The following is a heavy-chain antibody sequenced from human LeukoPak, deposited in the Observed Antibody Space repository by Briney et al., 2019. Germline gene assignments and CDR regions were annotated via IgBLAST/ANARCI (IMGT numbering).Heavy chain of an antibody. CDR1: GFSFSGYG. V-gene: IGHV3-30*18. CDR3: AKKSGFVSSWVDY. J-gene: IGHJ4*02. Sequence: GRSLRLSCAASGFSFSGYGMHWVRQAPGKGLEWVALISYDGSNKDYADSVKDRFTISRDNSKNTLYLQMNSLRAEDTAVYLCAKKSGFVSSWVDYWGQGTLVTVSS. D-gene: IGHD6-13*01. CDR2: ISYDGSNK.